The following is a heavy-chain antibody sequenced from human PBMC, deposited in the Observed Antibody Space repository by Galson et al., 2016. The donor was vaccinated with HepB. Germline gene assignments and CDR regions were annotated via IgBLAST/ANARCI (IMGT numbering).Heavy chain of an antibody. Sequence: SLRLSCAASGFTFSSYSMNWVRQAPGKGLEWASSISSSSSYIYYADSVKGRFTISRDNAKNSLYLQMNSLRAEDTAVYYCARGDIVGAIFDYWGQGTLVTVSS. V-gene: IGHV3-21*01. D-gene: IGHD1-26*01. CDR2: ISSSSSYI. CDR1: GFTFSSYS. J-gene: IGHJ4*02. CDR3: ARGDIVGAIFDY.